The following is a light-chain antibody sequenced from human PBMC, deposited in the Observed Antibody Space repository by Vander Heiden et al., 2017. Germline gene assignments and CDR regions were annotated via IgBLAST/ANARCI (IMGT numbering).Light chain of an antibody. J-gene: IGKJ4*01. Sequence: AIRITQSPSSLSASTGDRVTITCRASQGISSYLASYQQKPGKAPKLLIYAASTLQSGVPSWCSGRGSGTDFTLTISCVQTEDFATYYCQQDDRDPHTFGGGTKVEIK. CDR3: QQDDRDPHT. CDR1: QGISSY. V-gene: IGKV1-8*01. CDR2: AAS.